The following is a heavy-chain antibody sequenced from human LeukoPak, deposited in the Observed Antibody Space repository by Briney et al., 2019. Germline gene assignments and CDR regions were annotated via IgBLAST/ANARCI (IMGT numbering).Heavy chain of an antibody. V-gene: IGHV1-69*01. CDR2: IIPIFGTA. D-gene: IGHD2-2*02. CDR3: AREGGVVPAAIVPAFDI. Sequence: SVKVSRKASGGTFSSYAISWVRQAPGQGLEWMGGIIPIFGTANYAQKFQGRVTITADESTSTAYMELSSLRSEDTAVYYCAREGGVVPAAIVPAFDIWGQGTMVTVSS. J-gene: IGHJ3*02. CDR1: GGTFSSYA.